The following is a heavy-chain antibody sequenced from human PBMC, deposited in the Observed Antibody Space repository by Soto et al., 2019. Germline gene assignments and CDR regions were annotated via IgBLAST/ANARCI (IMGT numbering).Heavy chain of an antibody. D-gene: IGHD3-10*01. V-gene: IGHV3-9*01. CDR2: ISWNSGSI. Sequence: EVQLVESGGGLVQPGRSLRLSCAASGFTFDDYAMHWVRQAPGKGLEWVSGISWNSGSIGYVDSVKDRFTISRDNAKNSLYLQMNSLRAEDTALYYCAKDSYGSGSYVDYWGQGTLVTVSS. CDR1: GFTFDDYA. CDR3: AKDSYGSGSYVDY. J-gene: IGHJ4*02.